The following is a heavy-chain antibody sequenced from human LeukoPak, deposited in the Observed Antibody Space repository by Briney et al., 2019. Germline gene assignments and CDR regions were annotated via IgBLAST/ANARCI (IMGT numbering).Heavy chain of an antibody. V-gene: IGHV4-34*01. Sequence: SETLSLTCAVYGGSFSGYYWSWLRQPPGKGLEWIGEINHSGSTNYNPSLKSRVTISVDTSKNQFSLKLSSVTAADTAVYYCASKPIAVAGPFYYYYGMDVWGQGTTVTVSS. D-gene: IGHD6-19*01. J-gene: IGHJ6*02. CDR1: GGSFSGYY. CDR2: INHSGST. CDR3: ASKPIAVAGPFYYYYGMDV.